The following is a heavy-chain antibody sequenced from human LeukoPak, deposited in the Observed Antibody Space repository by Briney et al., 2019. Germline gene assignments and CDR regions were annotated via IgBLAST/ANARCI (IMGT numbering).Heavy chain of an antibody. CDR3: VKGGQNYDFWRFDY. D-gene: IGHD3-3*01. V-gene: IGHV3-23*01. CDR1: GFRFSSYA. CDR2: ISGSGGSA. J-gene: IGHJ4*02. Sequence: GGSLRLSCGASGFRFSSYAMSWVRQAPGKGLEWVSSISGSGGSAYDTDSVKGRFAISRDNSKSTLYLQMNSLGTDDTALYYCVKGGQNYDFWRFDYWGQGTLVTASS.